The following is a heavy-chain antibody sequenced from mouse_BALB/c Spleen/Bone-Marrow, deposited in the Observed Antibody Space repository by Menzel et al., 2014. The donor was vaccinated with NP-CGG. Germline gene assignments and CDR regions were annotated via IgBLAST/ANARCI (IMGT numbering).Heavy chain of an antibody. CDR2: IDPANGNT. CDR3: ARWEYYAMDY. V-gene: IGHV14-3*02. CDR1: GFNIKDTY. Sequence: EAKLVESGAELVKPGASVKLSCTASGFNIKDTYMHWVKQRPERGLEWIGRIDPANGNTKYDPKFQGKATITADTSSNTAYLQLSSLTSEDTAVYYCARWEYYAMDYWGQGTSVTVSS. J-gene: IGHJ4*01. D-gene: IGHD4-1*01.